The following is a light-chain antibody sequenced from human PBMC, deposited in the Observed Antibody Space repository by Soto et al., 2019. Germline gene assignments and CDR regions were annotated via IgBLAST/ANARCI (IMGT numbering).Light chain of an antibody. Sequence: EIVMTQSPATLSVSPGERATLSCRASQSVSSNLAWYQQKPGQAPRLLIYGASTRATGIPARFSGSGSGTEFTLTTSSLQSEDLAVYYCQQYNNWPWTFGQGTKVESK. J-gene: IGKJ1*01. CDR3: QQYNNWPWT. CDR1: QSVSSN. CDR2: GAS. V-gene: IGKV3-15*01.